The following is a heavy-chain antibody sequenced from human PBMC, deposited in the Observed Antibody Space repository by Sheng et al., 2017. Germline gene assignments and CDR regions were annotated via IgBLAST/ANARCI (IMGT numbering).Heavy chain of an antibody. CDR3: AKPMVRDRLRAFDY. Sequence: QVQLVESGGGVVQPGRSLRLSCAASGFTFSSYGMHWVRQAPGKGLEWVAVISYDGSNKYYADSVKGRFTISRDNSKNTLYLQMNSLRAEDTAVYYCAKPMVRDRLRAFDYWGQGTLVTVSS. V-gene: IGHV3-30*18. D-gene: IGHD3-10*01. CDR1: GFTFSSYG. J-gene: IGHJ4*02. CDR2: ISYDGSNK.